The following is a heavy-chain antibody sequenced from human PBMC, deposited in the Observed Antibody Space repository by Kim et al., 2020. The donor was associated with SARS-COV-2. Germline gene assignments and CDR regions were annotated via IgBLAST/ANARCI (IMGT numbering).Heavy chain of an antibody. Sequence: GSSMNDPDSVNGRFTISRDNAKKSLSLQMNSLTPEDTAVYYCVREPANWGQGTLVTVSS. CDR2: GSSM. J-gene: IGHJ4*02. V-gene: IGHV3-11*01. CDR3: VREPAN.